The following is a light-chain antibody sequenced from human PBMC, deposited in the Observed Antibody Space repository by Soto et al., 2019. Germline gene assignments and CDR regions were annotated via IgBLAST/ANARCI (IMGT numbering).Light chain of an antibody. Sequence: DVVMTQSPLSLSVTLGQPASISCKSSQSLLYSDGDTYLNWYHQRPGQSPRRLIYKVSTRDSGVPDRFSGSGSCPDFTLKISRVEAEDVGVYYCMQGTHWPWTFGQGTKVEI. CDR1: QSLLYSDGDTY. J-gene: IGKJ1*01. V-gene: IGKV2-30*01. CDR3: MQGTHWPWT. CDR2: KVS.